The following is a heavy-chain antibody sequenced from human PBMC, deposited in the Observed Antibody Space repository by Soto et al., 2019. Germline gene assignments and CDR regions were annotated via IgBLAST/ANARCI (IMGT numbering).Heavy chain of an antibody. D-gene: IGHD2-8*02. Sequence: RGYYRNMISQHPGKGLEWIGYIYYSGSTYYNPSLKSRVTISVDTSKNQFSLKLTSVTAAVLAVYYSARDKITGLFDYWGPGPLVTAPQ. CDR1: RGYY. J-gene: IGHJ4*02. V-gene: IGHV4-31*02. CDR3: ARDKITGLFDY. CDR2: IYYSGST.